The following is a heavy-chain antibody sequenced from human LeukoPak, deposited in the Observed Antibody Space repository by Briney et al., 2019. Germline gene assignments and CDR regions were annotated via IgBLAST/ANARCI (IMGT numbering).Heavy chain of an antibody. J-gene: IGHJ6*02. CDR1: GFPFEKYN. Sequence: GGSLRLSCAAAGFPFEKYNMNWVRQAPGKGLDWVSYISTGGDTIHYADSVKGRFTISRDNAKNSLYLQMNSLRDEDTAVYYYARDELYFDFWGRDNKDYGMDVWGQGTTVTVSS. V-gene: IGHV3-48*02. D-gene: IGHD3-3*01. CDR3: ARDELYFDFWGRDNKDYGMDV. CDR2: ISTGGDTI.